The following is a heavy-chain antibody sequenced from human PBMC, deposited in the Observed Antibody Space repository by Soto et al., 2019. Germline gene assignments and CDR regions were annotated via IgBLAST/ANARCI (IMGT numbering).Heavy chain of an antibody. CDR1: GFTFTSSA. Sequence: ASVKVSCKASGFTFTSSAVQWVRQAHGQRLEWIGWIVVGSGNTNYAQKFQERVIITRDMSTSTAYMELSSLRSEDTAVYYCAEDSGYSYDSSGYYYVFDYWGQGTLVTVSS. CDR2: IVVGSGNT. J-gene: IGHJ4*02. V-gene: IGHV1-58*01. D-gene: IGHD3-22*01. CDR3: AEDSGYSYDSSGYYYVFDY.